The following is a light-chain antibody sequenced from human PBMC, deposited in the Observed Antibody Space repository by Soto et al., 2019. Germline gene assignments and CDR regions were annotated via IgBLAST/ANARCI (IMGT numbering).Light chain of an antibody. V-gene: IGLV2-14*01. Sequence: QSALTQPASVSGSPGQSITISCAGTVTDVGGYNYVSWYQQHPGRAPKLMISEVSNRPSGASTRFSGSKSGNTASLTISGLQAEDEADYYCSSYTSSRTFVFGAGTKVTVL. CDR1: VTDVGGYNY. CDR2: EVS. J-gene: IGLJ1*01. CDR3: SSYTSSRTFV.